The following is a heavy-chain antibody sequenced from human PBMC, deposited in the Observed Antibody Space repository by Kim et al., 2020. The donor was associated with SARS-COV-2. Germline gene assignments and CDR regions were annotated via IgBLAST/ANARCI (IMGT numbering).Heavy chain of an antibody. CDR3: ARLVGPAPADLDY. CDR2: INTGSGDT. J-gene: IGHJ4*02. D-gene: IGHD1-26*01. V-gene: IGHV1-3*04. Sequence: ASVKVSCKASGYTFSSAGMHWVRQAPGQRPEWMGWINTGSGDTTYSQKFQGRVTITRDTYASTGYMEVSSLGSEDTAVYYCARLVGPAPADLDYWGQGTLVTVSS. CDR1: GYTFSSAG.